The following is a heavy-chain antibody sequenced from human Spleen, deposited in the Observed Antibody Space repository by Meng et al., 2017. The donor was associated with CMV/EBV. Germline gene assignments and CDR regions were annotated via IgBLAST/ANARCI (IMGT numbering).Heavy chain of an antibody. Sequence: ASGFTFYSYAMTWVRQAPGKGLEWVSAITGSGGSTFYADSVKGRFTISRDKSKNTLYLQMSGLRAEDTAVYYCARRAYDPGYYFDYWGQGTLVTVSS. CDR3: ARRAYDPGYYFDY. CDR1: GFTFYSYA. CDR2: ITGSGGST. V-gene: IGHV3-23*01. D-gene: IGHD5-12*01. J-gene: IGHJ4*02.